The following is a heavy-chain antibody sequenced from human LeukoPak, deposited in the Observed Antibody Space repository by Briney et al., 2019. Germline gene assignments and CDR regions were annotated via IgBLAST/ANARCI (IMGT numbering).Heavy chain of an antibody. CDR2: SYSDSNT. CDR3: VRKNRDFNAAFDI. Sequence: PGGALRLSCTASWFTVRNNYMSWVRQAPAERLEWVSISYSDSNTNYADSVKGRFTISRDTSQNTLSLQMNSLRAEDTAVYYCVRKNRDFNAAFDIWGQGTVVTVSS. V-gene: IGHV3-53*01. CDR1: WFTVRNNY. D-gene: IGHD1-14*01. J-gene: IGHJ3*02.